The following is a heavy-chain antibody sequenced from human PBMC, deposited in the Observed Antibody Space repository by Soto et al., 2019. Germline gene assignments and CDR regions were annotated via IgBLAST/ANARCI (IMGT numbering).Heavy chain of an antibody. CDR3: AREGASGPRVYNGMDV. D-gene: IGHD6-19*01. CDR1: GDTFNNYA. Sequence: QVELVQSGAEVKKPGSSVKVSCKASGDTFNNYAFSWVRQAPGQGLEWMGGIIPIFGATRYAEKFQGRVTITADESTSTTYMDLSSLRCEDTAVYYCAREGASGPRVYNGMDVWGQGTTVIVSS. V-gene: IGHV1-69*01. J-gene: IGHJ6*02. CDR2: IIPIFGAT.